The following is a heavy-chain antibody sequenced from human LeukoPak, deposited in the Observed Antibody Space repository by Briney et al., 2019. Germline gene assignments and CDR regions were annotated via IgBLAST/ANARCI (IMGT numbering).Heavy chain of an antibody. J-gene: IGHJ4*02. V-gene: IGHV4-4*07. CDR2: ICTTGGA. CDR1: GGSIGTYY. CDR3: VRDGPSWGLL. Sequence: PSETLSLTCTVSGGSIGTYYWSWIRQPAGKGLEWIGRICTTGGANYNPSLKSRVTMSLDTSKNLFYLKLNSVTAADTAVYYCVRDGPSWGLLWGQGALVTVSS. D-gene: IGHD7-27*01.